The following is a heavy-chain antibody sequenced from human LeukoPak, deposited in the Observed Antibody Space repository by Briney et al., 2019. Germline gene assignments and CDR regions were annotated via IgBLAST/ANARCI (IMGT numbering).Heavy chain of an antibody. CDR1: GFTFSNYW. CDR3: AGEVAATGFDY. D-gene: IGHD6-19*01. V-gene: IGHV3-7*03. CDR2: IRQDGSEK. Sequence: AGSLRLSCAASGFTFSNYWMSWVRQAPGKGLEWVANIRQDGSEKYYVDSVKGRFTISRDNAKNSLFLQMNSLRAEDTAVYYCAGEVAATGFDYWGQGTLVTVSS. J-gene: IGHJ4*02.